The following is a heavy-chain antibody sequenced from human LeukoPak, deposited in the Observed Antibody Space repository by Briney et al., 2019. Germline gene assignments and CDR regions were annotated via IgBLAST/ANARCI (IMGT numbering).Heavy chain of an antibody. CDR2: INHSGST. V-gene: IGHV4-34*01. CDR1: GGSFSGYY. J-gene: IGHJ4*02. Sequence: SETLSLTCAVYGGSFSGYYWSWIRQPPGKGLEWIGEINHSGSTNYNPSLKSRVTISVDTSKNQFSLKLSSVTAADTAVYYCARHTTVTAPFDYWGQRTLVTVSS. CDR3: ARHTTVTAPFDY. D-gene: IGHD4-17*01.